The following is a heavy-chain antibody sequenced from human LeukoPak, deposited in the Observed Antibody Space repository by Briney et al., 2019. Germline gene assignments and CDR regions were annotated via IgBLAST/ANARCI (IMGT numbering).Heavy chain of an antibody. CDR1: GCTFTSYA. Sequence: PGGSLRLSCAASGCTFTSYAMSGVRQAPGKGLEWVSAISGSGGSTYYADSVKGRFTISRDNSKNTLYLQMNSLRAEDTAVYYCAKDDIVVVPAAPDIDAFDIWGQGTMVTVSS. CDR2: ISGSGGST. CDR3: AKDDIVVVPAAPDIDAFDI. D-gene: IGHD2-2*01. J-gene: IGHJ3*02. V-gene: IGHV3-23*01.